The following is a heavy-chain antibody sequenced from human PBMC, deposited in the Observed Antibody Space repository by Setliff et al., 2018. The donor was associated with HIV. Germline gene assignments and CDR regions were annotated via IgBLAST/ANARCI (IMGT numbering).Heavy chain of an antibody. CDR2: AYHSGST. V-gene: IGHV4-59*01. CDR1: GASIRTYY. J-gene: IGHJ2*01. Sequence: SETLSLTCTVSGASIRTYYWGWIRQPPGKGLEWVGHAYHSGSTNYNPSLKSRVTISIDTSKNQFSLKLNSVTAADTAVYYCATRSHWYFDLWGRGTLVTV. CDR3: ATRSHWYFDL. D-gene: IGHD1-26*01.